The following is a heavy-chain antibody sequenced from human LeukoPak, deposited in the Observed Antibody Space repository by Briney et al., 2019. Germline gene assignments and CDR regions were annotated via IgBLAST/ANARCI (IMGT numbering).Heavy chain of an antibody. J-gene: IGHJ5*02. D-gene: IGHD2-15*01. CDR1: GFTFSSYS. V-gene: IGHV3-21*01. CDR3: ARDQGLYCSGGSCYSGTNH. CDR2: ISSSSSYI. Sequence: GGSLRLSCAASGFTFSSYSMNWVRQATGKGLEWVSSISSSSSYIYYADSVKGRFTISRDNAKNSLYLQLNSLRAEDTAVYYCARDQGLYCSGGSCYSGTNHWGQGTLVTVSS.